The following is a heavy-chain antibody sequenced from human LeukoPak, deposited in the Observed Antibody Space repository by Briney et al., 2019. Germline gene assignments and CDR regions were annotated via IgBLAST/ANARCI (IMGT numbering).Heavy chain of an antibody. V-gene: IGHV4-34*01. CDR3: ARHRRVGATESDYFDY. CDR2: INHSGST. D-gene: IGHD1-26*01. CDR1: GGSFSGCY. J-gene: IGHJ4*02. Sequence: SETLSLTCAVYGGSFSGCYWSWIRQPPGKGLEWIGEINHSGSTNYNPSLKSRVTISVDTSKNQFSLKLSSVTAADTAVYYCARHRRVGATESDYFDYWGQGTLVTVSS.